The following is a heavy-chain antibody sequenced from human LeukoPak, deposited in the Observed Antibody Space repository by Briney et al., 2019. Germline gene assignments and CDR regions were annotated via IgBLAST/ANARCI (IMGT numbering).Heavy chain of an antibody. V-gene: IGHV5-51*01. J-gene: IGHJ6*03. CDR1: GYSFTSYL. D-gene: IGHD3-10*01. Sequence: GESLKISWKGSGYSFTSYLIGGLRQLPGRGLGWMGVIYPGDSDTRYSPSFPAQVTLSADTSISTAYLQSSSLKASATAMYYCARHSSYGSGSSTYYYMDVWGKGTMVTVSS. CDR2: IYPGDSDT. CDR3: ARHSSYGSGSSTYYYMDV.